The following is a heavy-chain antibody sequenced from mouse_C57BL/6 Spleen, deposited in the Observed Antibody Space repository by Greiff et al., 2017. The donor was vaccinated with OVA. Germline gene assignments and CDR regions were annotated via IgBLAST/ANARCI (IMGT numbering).Heavy chain of an antibody. J-gene: IGHJ1*03. CDR1: GFTFSDYG. CDR3: ARSSRGTYWYFDV. Sequence: EVMLVESGGGLVKPGGSLKLSCAASGFTFSDYGMHWVRQAPEKGLEWVAYISSGSSTIYYADTVKGRFTISRDNAKNTLFLQMTSLRSEDTAMYYCARSSRGTYWYFDVWGTGTTVTVSS. D-gene: IGHD3-3*01. V-gene: IGHV5-17*01. CDR2: ISSGSSTI.